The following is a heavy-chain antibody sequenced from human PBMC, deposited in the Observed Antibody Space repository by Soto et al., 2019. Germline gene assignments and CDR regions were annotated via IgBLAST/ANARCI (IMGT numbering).Heavy chain of an antibody. D-gene: IGHD2-21*02. J-gene: IGHJ5*02. CDR2: VYYSGAT. V-gene: IGHV4-39*01. Sequence: QLQLQESGPGLVKPSETLSLTCTVSGGSINNKSYYWGWLRQSPGKGLEWIGSVYYSGATYYNPSPQSRVTVSVDTSKSQFSLNLRSMTAADTAVYYCARPKVSVTADNWFDPWGQGSLVSVSS. CDR3: ARPKVSVTADNWFDP. CDR1: GGSINNKSYY.